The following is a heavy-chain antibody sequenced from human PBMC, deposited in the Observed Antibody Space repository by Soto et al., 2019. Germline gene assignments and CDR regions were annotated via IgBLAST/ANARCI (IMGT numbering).Heavy chain of an antibody. CDR1: GGTFSSYA. D-gene: IGHD5-12*01. Sequence: SVKVSCKASGGTFSSYAISWVRQAPGQGLEWMGGIIPIFGTANYAQKFQGRVTITADESTSTAYMGLSSLRSEDTAVYYCARVGGWLQFDSDYYYGMDVWGQGTTVTVSS. CDR2: IIPIFGTA. CDR3: ARVGGWLQFDSDYYYGMDV. V-gene: IGHV1-69*13. J-gene: IGHJ6*02.